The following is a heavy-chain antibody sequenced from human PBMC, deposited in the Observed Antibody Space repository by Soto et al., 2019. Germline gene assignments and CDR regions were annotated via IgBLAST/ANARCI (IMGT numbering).Heavy chain of an antibody. D-gene: IGHD3-3*01. J-gene: IGHJ3*02. CDR2: ISSSSSYI. V-gene: IGHV3-21*01. CDR1: GFTFSSYS. CDR3: ASPIFGVVHDAFDI. Sequence: EVQLVESGGGLVKPGGSLRLSCAASGFTFSSYSMNWVRQAPGKGLEWVSSISSSSSYIYYADSVKGRFTISRDNAKNSLYLQMNSLRAEDTAVYYCASPIFGVVHDAFDIWGQGTMVTVSS.